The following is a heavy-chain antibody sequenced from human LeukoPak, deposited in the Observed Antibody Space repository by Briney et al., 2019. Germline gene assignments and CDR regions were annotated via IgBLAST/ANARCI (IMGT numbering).Heavy chain of an antibody. V-gene: IGHV3-23*01. CDR2: ISGSGGST. CDR1: GFTFRSYA. J-gene: IGHJ4*02. CDR3: AKDIQAARSPFFVY. Sequence: GGSLRLSCAASGFTFRSYAMSWVRQAPGKGLEWVSAISGSGGSTYYADSVKGRFTISRDNSKNTLYLQMNSLRAEDTAVYYCAKDIQAARSPFFVYWGQGTLVTVSS. D-gene: IGHD6-6*01.